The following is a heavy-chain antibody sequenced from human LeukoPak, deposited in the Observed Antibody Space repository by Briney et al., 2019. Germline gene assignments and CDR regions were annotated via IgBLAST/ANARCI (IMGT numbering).Heavy chain of an antibody. CDR1: GESFSAYY. Sequence: SETLSLTCAVSGESFSAYYWSWIRQPPGKGLEWIGEINHRGSTNYNPSLKSRVTISVDTSKNQFSLKLSSVTAADTAVYYCARVKDSGSYSWNFDYWGQGTLVIVSS. V-gene: IGHV4-34*01. CDR2: INHRGST. CDR3: ARVKDSGSYSWNFDY. J-gene: IGHJ4*02. D-gene: IGHD1-26*01.